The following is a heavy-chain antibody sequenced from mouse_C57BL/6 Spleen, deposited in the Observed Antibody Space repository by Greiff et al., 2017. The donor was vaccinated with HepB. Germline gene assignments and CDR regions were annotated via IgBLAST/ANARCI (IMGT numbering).Heavy chain of an antibody. CDR1: GYTFTDYN. Sequence: EVQLQQSGPELVKPGASVKIPCKASGYTFTDYNMDWVKQSHGKSLEWIGDINPNNGGTIYNQKFKGKATLTVDKSSSTAYMELRSLTSEDTAVYYCARRGLTTVVARWYFDVWGTGTTVTVSS. J-gene: IGHJ1*03. V-gene: IGHV1-18*01. D-gene: IGHD1-1*01. CDR2: INPNNGGT. CDR3: ARRGLTTVVARWYFDV.